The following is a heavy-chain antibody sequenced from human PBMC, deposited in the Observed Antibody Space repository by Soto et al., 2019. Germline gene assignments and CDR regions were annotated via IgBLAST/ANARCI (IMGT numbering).Heavy chain of an antibody. CDR2: ISSSGTTI. V-gene: IGHV3-11*04. CDR1: GFTFSDYY. D-gene: IGHD2-8*01. Sequence: GGSLRLSCAASGFTFSDYYMNWLRQAPGKGLEWVSYISSSGTTIYYADSVKGRFTISRDNAKNSLYLQMNSLRAEDTAVYYCVRDNALTADLFDYWGQGTQVTVSS. J-gene: IGHJ4*02. CDR3: VRDNALTADLFDY.